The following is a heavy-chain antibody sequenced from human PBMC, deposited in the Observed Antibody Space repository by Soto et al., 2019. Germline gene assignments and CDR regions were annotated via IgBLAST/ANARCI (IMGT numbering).Heavy chain of an antibody. J-gene: IGHJ4*02. CDR3: AHSPPSGRDY. V-gene: IGHV2-5*01. Sequence: QITLKESGPTLVKPTQTLTLTCTFSGFSLSTSGLGVAWIRQPPGKALEWLPLIYWNDDKRYSPSLKSRLTITKDTSKNQVVLTMTNMDPMDTATYFCAHSPPSGRDYWGQGTLVTVSS. CDR1: GFSLSTSGLG. CDR2: IYWNDDK.